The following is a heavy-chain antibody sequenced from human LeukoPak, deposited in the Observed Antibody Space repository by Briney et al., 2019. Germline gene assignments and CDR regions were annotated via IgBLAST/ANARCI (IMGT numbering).Heavy chain of an antibody. D-gene: IGHD3-9*01. CDR1: GGSISGYY. J-gene: IGHJ4*02. Sequence: SETLSLTCTVSGGSISGYYWSWIRQPPGKGLEWIGEINHSGSTNYNPSLKSRVTISVDTSKNQFSLKLSSVTAADTAVYYCARAEATYYNIYWGQGTLVTVSS. CDR2: INHSGST. V-gene: IGHV4-34*01. CDR3: ARAEATYYNIY.